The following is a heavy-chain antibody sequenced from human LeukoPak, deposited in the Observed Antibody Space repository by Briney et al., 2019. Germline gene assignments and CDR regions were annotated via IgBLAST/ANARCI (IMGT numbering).Heavy chain of an antibody. J-gene: IGHJ4*02. D-gene: IGHD1-26*01. CDR1: NGSISNSNYY. Sequence: PSETLSLTCTVSNGSISNSNYYWGWFRQPPGKGLEWIGSIFYTGTTYYNPSLKSRVTISVDMSKNQFSLKLNSMTAADTAVYYCARHRVGAIDYWGQGTLVTVSS. CDR3: ARHRVGAIDY. CDR2: IFYTGTT. V-gene: IGHV4-39*01.